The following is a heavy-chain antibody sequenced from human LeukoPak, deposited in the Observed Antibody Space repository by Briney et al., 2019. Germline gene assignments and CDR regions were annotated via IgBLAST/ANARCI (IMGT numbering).Heavy chain of an antibody. CDR2: ISGSGGST. D-gene: IGHD3-10*01. CDR3: AKDGEYYGSGSYSDY. Sequence: PGGSLRLSCAASGFTFSSYAMSWVRQAPGKGLEWVSAISGSGGSTYYADSVKGRFTISRDNSKNTLYLRMNSLRAEDTAVYYCAKDGEYYGSGSYSDYWGQGTLVTVSS. V-gene: IGHV3-23*01. CDR1: GFTFSSYA. J-gene: IGHJ4*02.